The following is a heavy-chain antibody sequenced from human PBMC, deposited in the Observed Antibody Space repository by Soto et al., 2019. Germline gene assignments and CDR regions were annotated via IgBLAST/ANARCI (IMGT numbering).Heavy chain of an antibody. D-gene: IGHD6-19*01. CDR2: IWYDGSNK. J-gene: IGHJ3*02. V-gene: IGHV3-33*01. CDR3: TRDPLIAVAAYDAFDI. CDR1: GFTFSSYG. Sequence: QVQLVESGGGVVQRGGSLRLSCAASGFTFSSYGMHWVRQAPGKGMERVAVIWYDGSNKYYADSVKGRYTISRDDSKNTVYLQMNSLGAEDTAVYYCTRDPLIAVAAYDAFDIWGQGTSVTVSS.